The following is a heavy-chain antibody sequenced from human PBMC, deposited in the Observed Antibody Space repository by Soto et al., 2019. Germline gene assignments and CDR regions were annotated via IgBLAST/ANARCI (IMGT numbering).Heavy chain of an antibody. Sequence: QVQLVQSGAEVKKPGASVKVYCKASGYTFTRPGISWVRQAPGQGLEWMGWIRTYNGDTNYAQTFQGRVTMTTDTSTSTVYMELRSLRSDDTAVYYGAREGVVPYYYYGMDVLGQGTPVTVSS. D-gene: IGHD2-15*01. CDR2: IRTYNGDT. V-gene: IGHV1-18*01. CDR3: AREGVVPYYYYGMDV. CDR1: GYTFTRPG. J-gene: IGHJ6*02.